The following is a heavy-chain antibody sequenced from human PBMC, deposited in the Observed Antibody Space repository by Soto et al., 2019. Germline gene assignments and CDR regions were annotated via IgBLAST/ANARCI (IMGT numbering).Heavy chain of an antibody. CDR1: GGSISIYY. Sequence: SETLSLTCTVSGGSISIYYWSWIRQPPGKGLEWIGYIYYSGSTNYNPSLKSRVTISVDTSKNQFSLKLSSVTAADTAVYYCARVSREYSSSWSRVDYWGQGTLVTVSS. D-gene: IGHD6-13*01. CDR3: ARVSREYSSSWSRVDY. V-gene: IGHV4-59*01. J-gene: IGHJ4*02. CDR2: IYYSGST.